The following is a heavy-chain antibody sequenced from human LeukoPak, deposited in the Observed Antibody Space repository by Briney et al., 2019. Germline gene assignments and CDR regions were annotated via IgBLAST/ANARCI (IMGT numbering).Heavy chain of an antibody. J-gene: IGHJ4*02. V-gene: IGHV1-69*05. Sequence: GASVKVSCKAPGGTFSSYAISLVRQAPGQGLEWMGGIIPIFGTANYAQKFQGRVTITTDESTSTAYMELSSQRSEDRAVYNCAAATDLWSYYFDSWGQGTLVPVSS. CDR3: AAATDLWSYYFDS. CDR2: IIPIFGTA. D-gene: IGHD3-16*01. CDR1: GGTFSSYA.